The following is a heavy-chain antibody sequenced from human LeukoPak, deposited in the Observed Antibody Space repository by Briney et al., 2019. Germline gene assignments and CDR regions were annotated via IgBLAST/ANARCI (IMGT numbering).Heavy chain of an antibody. CDR1: GFPFSSYA. CDR3: VRGYSFGPYGMDV. CDR2: ISDSGGYP. J-gene: IGHJ6*02. Sequence: GSLRLSCSASGFPFSSYAMHWVRQAPGKGLEYVSAISDSGGYPYYADSVKGRFTTSRDNSKNTLYLQMSSLRAEDTAVYFCVRGYSFGPYGMDVWGQGTTVTVSS. V-gene: IGHV3-64D*09. D-gene: IGHD2-15*01.